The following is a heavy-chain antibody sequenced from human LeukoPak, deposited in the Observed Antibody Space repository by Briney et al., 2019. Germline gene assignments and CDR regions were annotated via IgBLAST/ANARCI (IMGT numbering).Heavy chain of an antibody. J-gene: IGHJ6*03. V-gene: IGHV3-48*01. Sequence: GGSLRLSCAVSGVTFSSYSMYWVRLAPGKGREWVSHISSRSTSTSYADPAKGRFTISRDNAKNTLYLQMHSLRAEDTAVYHCAGGEFGEACYYYYYIDVWGEETTVTVSS. CDR2: ISSRSTST. CDR1: GVTFSSYS. CDR3: AGGEFGEACYYYYYIDV. D-gene: IGHD3-10*01.